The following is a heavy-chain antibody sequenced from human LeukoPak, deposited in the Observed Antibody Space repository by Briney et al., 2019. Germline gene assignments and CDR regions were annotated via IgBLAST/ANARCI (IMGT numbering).Heavy chain of an antibody. D-gene: IGHD6-19*01. CDR2: FYYTGST. CDR3: ARFSSSGWWFDY. CDR1: GDSTSSSTYY. J-gene: IGHJ4*02. V-gene: IGHV4-39*07. Sequence: PETLSLTCTVSGDSTSSSTYYWGWIRQPPGRGLEWLGSFYYTGSTYYNPSLKSRVTISVDTSKNQFSLKLSSVTAADTAVYYCARFSSSGWWFDYWGQGTLVTVSS.